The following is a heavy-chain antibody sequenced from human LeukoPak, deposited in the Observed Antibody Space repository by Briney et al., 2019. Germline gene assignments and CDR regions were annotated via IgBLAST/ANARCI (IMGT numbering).Heavy chain of an antibody. V-gene: IGHV1-69*04. Sequence: SVKVSCKASGYTFTGYYMHWVRQAPGQGLEWMGRIIPILGIANYAQKFQGRVKINADKSTSTAYMELSSLRSEDTAVYYCARDIAAAGTVVDYWGQGTLVTVSS. CDR2: IIPILGIA. CDR3: ARDIAAAGTVVDY. D-gene: IGHD6-13*01. CDR1: GYTFTGYY. J-gene: IGHJ4*02.